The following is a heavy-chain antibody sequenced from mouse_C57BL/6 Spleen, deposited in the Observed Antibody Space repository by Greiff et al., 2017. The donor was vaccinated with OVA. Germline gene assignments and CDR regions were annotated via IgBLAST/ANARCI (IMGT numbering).Heavy chain of an antibody. V-gene: IGHV1-69*01. J-gene: IGHJ4*01. CDR3: ARTQAPWTAQKAMDY. CDR2: IDPSDSYT. CDR1: GYTFTSYW. Sequence: QVQLQQPGAELVMPGASVKLSCKASGYTFTSYWMHWVKQRPGQGLEWIGEIDPSDSYTNYNQKFKGKSTLTVDKSSSTAYMQLSSLTSEDSAVYYCARTQAPWTAQKAMDYWGQGTSVTVSS. D-gene: IGHD3-2*02.